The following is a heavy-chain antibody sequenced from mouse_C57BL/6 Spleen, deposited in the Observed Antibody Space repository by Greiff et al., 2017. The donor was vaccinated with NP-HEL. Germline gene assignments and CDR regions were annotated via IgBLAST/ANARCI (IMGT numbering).Heavy chain of an antibody. CDR2: ISDGGSYT. V-gene: IGHV5-4*03. D-gene: IGHD2-2*01. J-gene: IGHJ4*01. CDR3: ARVWLRRGDYAMDY. CDR1: GFTFSSYA. Sequence: EVKLVESGGGLVKPGGSLKLSCAASGFTFSSYAMSWVRQTPEKRLEWVATISDGGSYTYYPDNVKGRFTISRDNAKNNLYLQMSHLKSEDTAMYYCARVWLRRGDYAMDYWGQGTSVTVSS.